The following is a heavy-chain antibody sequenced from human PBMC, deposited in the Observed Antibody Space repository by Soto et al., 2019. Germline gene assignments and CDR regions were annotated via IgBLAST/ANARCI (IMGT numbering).Heavy chain of an antibody. D-gene: IGHD6-19*01. Sequence: GGSLRLSCAASGFTFSDYYMSWIRQAPGKGLEWVSYISSSSSYTNYADSVKGRFTISRDNAKNSLYLQMNSLRAEDTVVYYCAISVCIAVAVGAFDIWGQGTMVTVSS. J-gene: IGHJ3*02. V-gene: IGHV3-11*06. CDR2: ISSSSSYT. CDR3: AISVCIAVAVGAFDI. CDR1: GFTFSDYY.